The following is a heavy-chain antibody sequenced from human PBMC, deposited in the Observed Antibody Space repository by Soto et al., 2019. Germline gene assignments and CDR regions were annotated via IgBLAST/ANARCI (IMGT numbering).Heavy chain of an antibody. Sequence: GGSLRLSCAASGFTFSSYSMNWVRQAPGKGLEWVSSISSSSSYIYYADSVKGRFTISRDNAKNSLYLQMNSLRAEDTAVYYCARDSQTEYCSSTSCSIDYWGQGTLVTVSS. D-gene: IGHD2-2*01. CDR2: ISSSSSYI. J-gene: IGHJ4*02. V-gene: IGHV3-21*01. CDR1: GFTFSSYS. CDR3: ARDSQTEYCSSTSCSIDY.